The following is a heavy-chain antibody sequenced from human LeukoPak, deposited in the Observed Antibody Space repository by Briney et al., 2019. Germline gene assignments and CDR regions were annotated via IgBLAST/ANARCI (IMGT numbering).Heavy chain of an antibody. CDR2: ISGSGSSP. V-gene: IGHV3-23*01. J-gene: IGHJ4*02. D-gene: IGHD2-2*01. Sequence: GGSLRLSCAASGFTFSSFAMSWVCQAPGKGLEWVSAISGSGSSPYYADSVKGRFTISRDNSKSTLYLQMNSLRAGDTAVYYCAKDSGPWGYCTTTSCYFAYWGQGALVTVSS. CDR1: GFTFSSFA. CDR3: AKDSGPWGYCTTTSCYFAY.